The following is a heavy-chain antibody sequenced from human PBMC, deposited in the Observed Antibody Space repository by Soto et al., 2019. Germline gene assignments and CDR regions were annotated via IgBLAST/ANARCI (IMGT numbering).Heavy chain of an antibody. CDR3: ARGKGGSYYPVWFDP. D-gene: IGHD1-26*01. CDR1: GGSFSGYY. CDR2: INHSGST. V-gene: IGHV4-34*01. Sequence: QVQLQQWGAGLLKPSETLSLTCAVYGGSFSGYYWSWIRQPPGKGLEWIGEINHSGSTNYNPSLKSRVTISVDPSKNQSSLKRSSVTAADTAVYSGARGKGGSYYPVWFDPWAREPWSPSPQ. J-gene: IGHJ5*02.